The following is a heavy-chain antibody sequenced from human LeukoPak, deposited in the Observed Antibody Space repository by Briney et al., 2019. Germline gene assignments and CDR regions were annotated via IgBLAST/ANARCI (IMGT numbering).Heavy chain of an antibody. CDR3: ARDEGAAGISP. D-gene: IGHD6-13*01. Sequence: SETLSLTCTVSGGSVSSGSYYWSWIRQHPGKGLEWIGYIYYSGSTYYNPSLKSRVTISVDTSKNQFSLKLSSVTAADTAVYYCARDEGAAGISPWGQGTLVTVSS. CDR1: GGSVSSGSYY. CDR2: IYYSGST. J-gene: IGHJ5*02. V-gene: IGHV4-31*03.